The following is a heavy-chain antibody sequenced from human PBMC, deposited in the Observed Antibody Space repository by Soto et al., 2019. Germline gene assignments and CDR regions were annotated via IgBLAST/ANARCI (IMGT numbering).Heavy chain of an antibody. D-gene: IGHD3-3*01. V-gene: IGHV3-23*01. CDR3: AKDLMYYDFWSGYSSDYHYYGMDV. CDR2: ISGSGGST. J-gene: IGHJ6*02. CDR1: GFTFSSYA. Sequence: GGSLRLSCAASGFTFSSYAMSWVRQAPGKGLEWVSAISGSGGSTYYADSVKGRFTISRDNSKNTLYLQMNSLRAEDTAVYYWAKDLMYYDFWSGYSSDYHYYGMDVGGQGTTVTGAS.